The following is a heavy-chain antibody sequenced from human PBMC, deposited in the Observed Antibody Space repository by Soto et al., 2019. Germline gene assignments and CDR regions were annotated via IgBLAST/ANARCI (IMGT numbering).Heavy chain of an antibody. Sequence: SETLSLTCTVSGGSISSYYGSWIRQPPGRGLEWIGYIYYSGSTNYTPSLKSRVTISVDTSKNQFSLKLSSVTAADTAVYYCARIQPTDYYGSGSYHWFDPWGQGTLVTVSS. CDR1: GGSISSYY. D-gene: IGHD3-10*01. V-gene: IGHV4-59*08. CDR3: ARIQPTDYYGSGSYHWFDP. CDR2: IYYSGST. J-gene: IGHJ5*02.